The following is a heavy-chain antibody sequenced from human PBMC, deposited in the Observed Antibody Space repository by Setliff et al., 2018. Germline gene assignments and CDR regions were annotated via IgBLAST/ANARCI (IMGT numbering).Heavy chain of an antibody. V-gene: IGHV4-34*01. CDR3: ARRRGGDYNFWSGYYRWFDP. CDR2: INHSGST. D-gene: IGHD3-3*01. CDR1: SGSFSGYF. Sequence: SETLSLTCAVYSGSFSGYFWSWIRQPPGKGLEWIGEINHSGSTNYNPSLKSRVTISVDTSKNQFSLKLSSVTAADTAVYYCARRRGGDYNFWSGYYRWFDPWGQGTLVTAPQ. J-gene: IGHJ5*02.